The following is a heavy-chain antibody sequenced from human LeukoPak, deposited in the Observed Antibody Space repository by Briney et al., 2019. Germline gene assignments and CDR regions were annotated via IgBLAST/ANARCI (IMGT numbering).Heavy chain of an antibody. J-gene: IGHJ6*02. CDR3: ARGLQPPVLYGMDV. V-gene: IGHV3-74*01. CDR1: GFTFSRYW. CDR2: INGDGSST. Sequence: PGGSLRLSCAASGFTFSRYWMHWVRQAPGKGLVWVSYINGDGSSTNYAGSVKGRFTISRDNAKNTLYLQMNSLRAEDTAVYYCARGLQPPVLYGMDVWGQGTTVTVSS. D-gene: IGHD4-11*01.